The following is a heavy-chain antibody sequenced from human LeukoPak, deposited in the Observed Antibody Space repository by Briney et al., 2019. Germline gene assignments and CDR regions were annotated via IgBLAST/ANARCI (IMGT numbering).Heavy chain of an antibody. CDR3: ARTGGITSQNIALKV. Sequence: SQTLSLTCTVSGDSVNNDNYFWSWIRQPAGKGLEWIGRLYSRGSTKYNPSLESRVTISADTSKNQFSLRLTSVTAADTAVYYCARTGGITSQNIALKVWGQGTLVTVSS. V-gene: IGHV4-61*02. CDR1: GDSVNNDNYF. J-gene: IGHJ4*02. CDR2: LYSRGST. D-gene: IGHD1-14*01.